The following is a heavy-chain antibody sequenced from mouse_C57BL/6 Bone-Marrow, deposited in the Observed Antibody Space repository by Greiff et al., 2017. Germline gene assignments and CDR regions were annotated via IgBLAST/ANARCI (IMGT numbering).Heavy chain of an antibody. CDR3: ARTDYGRAWFAY. Sequence: QVQLQQSGAELARPGASVKLSCKASGYTFTSYGISWVKQRTGQGLEWIGEIYPRSGNTYYNEKFKGKATLTADKSSSTAYMELRSLTSEDSAVDFCARTDYGRAWFAYWGQGTLVTVSA. V-gene: IGHV1-81*01. CDR2: IYPRSGNT. D-gene: IGHD1-1*01. CDR1: GYTFTSYG. J-gene: IGHJ3*01.